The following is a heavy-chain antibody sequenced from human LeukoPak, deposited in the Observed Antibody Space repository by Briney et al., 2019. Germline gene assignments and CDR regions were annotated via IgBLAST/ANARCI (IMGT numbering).Heavy chain of an antibody. D-gene: IGHD3-3*01. Sequence: VASVKVSCKASGYTFTSCGISWVRQAPGQGLEWMGWISAYNGNTNYAQKLQGRVTMTTDTSTSTAYMELRSLRSDDTAVYYCARNYDFWSGSLPFDYWGQGTLVTVSS. V-gene: IGHV1-18*01. J-gene: IGHJ4*02. CDR2: ISAYNGNT. CDR1: GYTFTSCG. CDR3: ARNYDFWSGSLPFDY.